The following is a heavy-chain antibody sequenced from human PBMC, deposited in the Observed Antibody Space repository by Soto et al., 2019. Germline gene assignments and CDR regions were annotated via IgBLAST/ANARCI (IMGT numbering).Heavy chain of an antibody. Sequence: SETLSLTCSVSGGSLSSGPYSWGWIRRPPGKGLEWIGTFYYSGSTHYNPSLASRVTISVDTSKNQFSLKVTSVTAADTAMYYCARLGGYCSSTSCYGYYGMEVWGQGTTVTVSS. D-gene: IGHD2-2*01. V-gene: IGHV4-39*01. J-gene: IGHJ6*02. CDR2: FYYSGST. CDR3: ARLGGYCSSTSCYGYYGMEV. CDR1: GGSLSSGPYS.